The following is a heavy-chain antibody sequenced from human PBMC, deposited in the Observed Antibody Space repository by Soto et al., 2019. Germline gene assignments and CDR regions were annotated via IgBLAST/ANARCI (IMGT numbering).Heavy chain of an antibody. J-gene: IGHJ4*02. CDR3: AHKGGGDRILDY. D-gene: IGHD3-16*01. V-gene: IGHV2-5*02. CDR1: GFSLSTSGVG. Sequence: QITLKESGPTLVKPTQTLTLTCTFSGFSLSTSGVGVGWIRQPPGKALEWLALIYWDDAKHYSPSLKSRLTTTKDTSKNPSVLIRTNMDPLDTAKYYCAHKGGGDRILDYWGQGTLVTVSS. CDR2: IYWDDAK.